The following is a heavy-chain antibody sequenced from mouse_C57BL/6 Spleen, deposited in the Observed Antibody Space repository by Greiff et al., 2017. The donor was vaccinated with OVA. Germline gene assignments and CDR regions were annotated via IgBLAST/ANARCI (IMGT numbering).Heavy chain of an antibody. D-gene: IGHD1-1*01. J-gene: IGHJ2*01. CDR2: ISYDGSN. CDR3: ARALHPVVPDY. CDR1: GYSITSGYY. V-gene: IGHV3-6*01. Sequence: EVKFVESGPGLVKPSQSLSLTCSVTGYSITSGYYWNWIRQFPGNKLEWMGYISYDGSNNYNPSLKNRISITRDTSKNQFFLKLNSVTTEDTATYYCARALHPVVPDYWGQGTTLTVSS.